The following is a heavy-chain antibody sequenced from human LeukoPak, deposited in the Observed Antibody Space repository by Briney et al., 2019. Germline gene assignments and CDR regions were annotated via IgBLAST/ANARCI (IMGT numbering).Heavy chain of an antibody. D-gene: IGHD6-19*01. J-gene: IGHJ4*02. CDR3: ARVGLGRGTGWQSGDY. CDR2: IWYDGSYK. CDR1: GFTFSSCG. V-gene: IGHV3-33*01. Sequence: PGGSLRLSCAASGFTFSSCGMHWVRQPPGKGLEWVAVIWYDGSYKYYADSVKGRFTISRDNSKNTLSPQMNSLRAEDTAVYYCARVGLGRGTGWQSGDYWGQGTLVTVSS.